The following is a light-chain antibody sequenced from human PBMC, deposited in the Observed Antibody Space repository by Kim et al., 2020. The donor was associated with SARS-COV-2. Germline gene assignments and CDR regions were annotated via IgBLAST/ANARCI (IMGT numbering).Light chain of an antibody. CDR1: SGHSTYA. Sequence: QLVLTQSPSASASLGASVKLTCTLSSGHSTYAIAWHQQQPEKGPRYLMKLKSDGSHSKGDRIPDRFSGSSSGAERYLTISSLQSEDEADYYCQTWDTGIRVFGGGTKLTVL. V-gene: IGLV4-69*01. CDR2: LKSDGSH. CDR3: QTWDTGIRV. J-gene: IGLJ3*02.